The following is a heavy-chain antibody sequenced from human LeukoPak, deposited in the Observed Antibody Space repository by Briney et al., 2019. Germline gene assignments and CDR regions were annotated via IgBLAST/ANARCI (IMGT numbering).Heavy chain of an antibody. Sequence: ETLSLTCAVSGGSISSSNWWSWVRQAPGKGLEWVSVIYSGGSTYYADSVKGRFTISRDNSKNTLYLQMNSLRAEDTAVYYCARDHSSSWYGPIWDYWGQGTLVTVSS. CDR3: ARDHSSSWYGPIWDY. CDR2: IYSGGST. D-gene: IGHD6-13*01. V-gene: IGHV3-53*01. CDR1: GGSISSSNW. J-gene: IGHJ4*02.